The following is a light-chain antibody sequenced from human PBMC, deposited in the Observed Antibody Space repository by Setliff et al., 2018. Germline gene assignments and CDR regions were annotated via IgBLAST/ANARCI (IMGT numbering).Light chain of an antibody. CDR3: SSYTNSNTYV. Sequence: QSALAQPPSASGSPGQSVTISCTGTRSDVGGYNYVSWYQQHPGKAPKLVIYDVSKRPSGVPDRFSGAKSGNTASLTVSGLQAEDEADYYCSSYTNSNTYVFGTGTRSPS. V-gene: IGLV2-8*01. CDR1: RSDVGGYNY. CDR2: DVS. J-gene: IGLJ1*01.